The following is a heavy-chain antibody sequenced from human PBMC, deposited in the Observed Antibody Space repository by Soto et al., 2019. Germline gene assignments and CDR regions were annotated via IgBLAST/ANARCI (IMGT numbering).Heavy chain of an antibody. CDR2: ISGSGGST. Sequence: GGSLRLSCAASGFTFSSYAMSWVRQAPGKGLEWVSAISGSGGSTYYADSVKGRFTISRDNSKNTLYLQMNSLRAEDTAVYYCAKDALYSSSWYGYFFDYWGQGTLVTVSS. D-gene: IGHD6-13*01. J-gene: IGHJ4*02. CDR3: AKDALYSSSWYGYFFDY. CDR1: GFTFSSYA. V-gene: IGHV3-23*01.